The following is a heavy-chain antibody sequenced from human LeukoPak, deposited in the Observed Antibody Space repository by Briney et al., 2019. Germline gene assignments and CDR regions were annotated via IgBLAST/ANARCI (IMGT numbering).Heavy chain of an antibody. V-gene: IGHV4-59*02. D-gene: IGHD2-2*01. CDR3: ASLWPYQLSAFDI. Sequence: SETLSLTCNVSGGSVSSYYWSWIRQPPGKGLEWIGYIYYSGSTNYNPSLKSRVTISVDTSKNQFSLKLSSVTAADTAVYYCASLWPYQLSAFDIWGRGTMVTVSS. J-gene: IGHJ3*02. CDR1: GGSVSSYY. CDR2: IYYSGST.